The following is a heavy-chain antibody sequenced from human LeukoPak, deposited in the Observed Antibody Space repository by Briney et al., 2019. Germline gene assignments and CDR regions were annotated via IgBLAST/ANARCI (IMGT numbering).Heavy chain of an antibody. CDR2: ISYDGSNK. D-gene: IGHD3-10*01. Sequence: PGGSLRLSCAASGFTFSSYGMHWVRQAPGKGLEWVAVISYDGSNKYYADSVKGRFTISRDNSKNTLYLQMNSLRAEDTAVYYCAKGSITMVLNWGQGTLVTVSS. CDR3: AKGSITMVLN. J-gene: IGHJ4*02. CDR1: GFTFSSYG. V-gene: IGHV3-30*18.